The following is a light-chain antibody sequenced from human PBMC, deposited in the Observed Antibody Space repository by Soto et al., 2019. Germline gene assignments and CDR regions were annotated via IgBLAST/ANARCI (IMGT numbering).Light chain of an antibody. V-gene: IGLV3-1*01. Sequence: SYVLTQPPSVSVSPGQTASITCSGDKLGDKYACWYQQKPGQSPVLVIYQDSKRPSGIPERFSGSNSGNTATLTISGTQAMDEADYYCQAWDSSTEGVFGGGTKLTVL. J-gene: IGLJ2*01. CDR3: QAWDSSTEGV. CDR1: KLGDKY. CDR2: QDS.